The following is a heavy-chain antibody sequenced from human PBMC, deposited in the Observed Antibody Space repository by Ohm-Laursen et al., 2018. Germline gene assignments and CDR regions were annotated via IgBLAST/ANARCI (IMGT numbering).Heavy chain of an antibody. V-gene: IGHV3-33*01. CDR1: GFTFSSYG. CDR3: ARERVGAYFDY. J-gene: IGHJ4*02. CDR2: IWYDGSNK. D-gene: IGHD3-16*01. Sequence: SLRPSCTASGFTFSSYGMHWVRQAPSKGLEWVAVIWYDGSNKYYADSVKGRFTISRDNAKNSLYLQMNSLRAEDTAVYYCARERVGAYFDYWGQGTLVTVSS.